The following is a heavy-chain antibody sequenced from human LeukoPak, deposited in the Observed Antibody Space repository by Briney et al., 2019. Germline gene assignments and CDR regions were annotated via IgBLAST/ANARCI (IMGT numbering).Heavy chain of an antibody. CDR3: ATFTGTTAY. CDR1: GYVFTSYH. V-gene: IGHV1-2*02. D-gene: IGHD1-7*01. J-gene: IGHJ4*02. CDR2: INPNTGGA. Sequence: ASVTVSFKSAGYVFTSYHIHWGRQGPAQGLELVGWINPNTGGANIVHKFQGRVTMTRDTSIATAYMELSSLTSDDTALYFCATFTGTTAYWGQGTLVTVSS.